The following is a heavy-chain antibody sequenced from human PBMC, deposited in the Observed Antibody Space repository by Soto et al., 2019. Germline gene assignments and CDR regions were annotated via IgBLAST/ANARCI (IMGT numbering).Heavy chain of an antibody. D-gene: IGHD1-26*01. V-gene: IGHV4-39*01. CDR2: IYYSGST. J-gene: IGHJ4*02. CDR3: ARRYGSAIDY. Sequence: PSETLSLTCTVSGASITSSSYYWGWIRQPPGKGLEWIGSIYYSGSTYYNPSLKSRVTISVDTSKNQFSLKLSSVTAADTAVYYCARRYGSAIDYWGQGTLVTVSS. CDR1: GASITSSSYY.